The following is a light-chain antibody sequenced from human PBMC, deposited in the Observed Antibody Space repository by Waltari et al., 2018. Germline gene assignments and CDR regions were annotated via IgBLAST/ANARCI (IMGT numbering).Light chain of an antibody. CDR3: LLSFRSGWV. CDR2: DTS. J-gene: IGLJ3*02. Sequence: QAVVTQEPSLTVSPGETVTLTCASSSGPVIDVRFPYWLQPRPGQAPRPPLYDTSFKNMWTPARFSGSLIGGRAVLTLSGAQPEDEADYYCLLSFRSGWVFGGGTRLIV. V-gene: IGLV7-46*01. CDR1: SGPVIDVRF.